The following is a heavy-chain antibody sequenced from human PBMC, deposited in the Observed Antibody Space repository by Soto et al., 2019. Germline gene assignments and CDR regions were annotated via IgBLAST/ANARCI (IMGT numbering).Heavy chain of an antibody. J-gene: IGHJ6*02. CDR1: GFTFSSYW. CDR2: IKQDGSEK. CDR3: AREGHIVLMVYADYYYYGMDV. V-gene: IGHV3-7*05. Sequence: GGSLRLSCAASGFTFSSYWMSWVRQAPGKGLEWVANIKQDGSEKYYVDSVKGRFTISRDNAKNSLYLQMNSLRAEDTAVYYCAREGHIVLMVYADYYYYGMDVWGQGTTVTVSS. D-gene: IGHD2-8*01.